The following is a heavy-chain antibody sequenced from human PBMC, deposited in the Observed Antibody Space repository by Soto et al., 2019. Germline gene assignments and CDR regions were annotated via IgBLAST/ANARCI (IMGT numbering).Heavy chain of an antibody. CDR2: IYYSGST. J-gene: IGHJ3*02. D-gene: IGHD2-2*01. CDR3: ARDPGCSSTSCFDAFDI. V-gene: IGHV4-59*01. CDR1: GASISSYY. Sequence: ETLSLTCTVSGASISSYYRSWIRQPPGKGLEWIGYIYYSGSTNYNPSLKSRVTISVDTSKNQLSLKLSSGTAADTAVYYCARDPGCSSTSCFDAFDIWAQGTMVTVSS.